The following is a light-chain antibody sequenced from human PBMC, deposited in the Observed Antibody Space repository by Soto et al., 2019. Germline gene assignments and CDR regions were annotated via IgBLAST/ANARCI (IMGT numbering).Light chain of an antibody. V-gene: IGLV2-8*01. Sequence: QSALTQPPSASGSPGQSVTISCTGTSSDVGGYNFVSCYQQHPGKAPKLMIYEVTKRPSGVPDRFSGSKSGNTASLTVSGLQAEDEADYYCSSYAGGNEVVFGGGTKLTVL. CDR3: SSYAGGNEVV. CDR1: SSDVGGYNF. J-gene: IGLJ2*01. CDR2: EVT.